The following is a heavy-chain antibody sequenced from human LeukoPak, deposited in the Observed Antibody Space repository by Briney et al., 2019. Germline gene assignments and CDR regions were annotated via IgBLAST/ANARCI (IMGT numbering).Heavy chain of an antibody. J-gene: IGHJ4*02. CDR1: GWSFSGYY. V-gene: IGHV4-34*01. CDR2: INHSGST. D-gene: IGHD4-17*01. CDR3: ARVDYGDYVIDY. Sequence: SETLSLTCAAYGWSFSGYYWSWIRQPPGKGLEWIGEINHSGSTNYNPSLKSRVTISVDTSKNQFSLTLSSVTAADTAVYYCARVDYGDYVIDYWGQGTLVTVSS.